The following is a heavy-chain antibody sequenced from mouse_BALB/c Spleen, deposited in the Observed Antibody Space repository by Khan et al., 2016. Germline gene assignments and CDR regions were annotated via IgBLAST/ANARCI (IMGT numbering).Heavy chain of an antibody. D-gene: IGHD4-1*01. CDR1: GYTFTSYW. CDR2: INPSTGYT. CDR3: ATGTWFAY. J-gene: IGHJ3*01. Sequence: LEVSGAELAKPGASVKMSCKASGYTFTSYWMHWVKQRPGQGLEWIGYINPSTGYTEYNQKFKDKATLTADKSSSTAYMQLSSLTSEDSAVYYCATGTWFAYWGQGTLVTVSA. V-gene: IGHV1-7*01.